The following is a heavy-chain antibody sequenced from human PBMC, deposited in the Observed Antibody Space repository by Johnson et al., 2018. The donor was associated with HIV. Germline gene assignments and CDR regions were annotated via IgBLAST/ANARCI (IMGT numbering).Heavy chain of an antibody. Sequence: QMLLVESGGGLVQPGRSLRLSCAASGFTFSDYAMHWVRQAPGKGLEWVASISYDGSNKYSADSVQGRFTISRDNSKNTLYLQMNRLRSEDTAGYYCAKRSYYYDSSGPTADAFDIWGQGTMVTVSS. J-gene: IGHJ3*02. CDR2: ISYDGSNK. D-gene: IGHD3-22*01. V-gene: IGHV3-30*18. CDR1: GFTFSDYA. CDR3: AKRSYYYDSSGPTADAFDI.